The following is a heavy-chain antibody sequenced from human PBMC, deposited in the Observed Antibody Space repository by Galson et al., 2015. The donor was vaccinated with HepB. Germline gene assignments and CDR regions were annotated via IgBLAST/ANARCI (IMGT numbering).Heavy chain of an antibody. CDR2: ISGYNTNT. CDR1: GYSFSSYG. D-gene: IGHD3-9*01. J-gene: IGHJ5*01. V-gene: IGHV1-18*01. CDR3: ARGRYSTSPPDS. Sequence: SVKVSCKASGYSFSSYGISWVRQAPGQGLEWVGWISGYNTNTNYAQTVQGRVTLTTDTSTNTAYMELRSLRTDDTAVYYCARGRYSTSPPDSWGQGTLVTVSS.